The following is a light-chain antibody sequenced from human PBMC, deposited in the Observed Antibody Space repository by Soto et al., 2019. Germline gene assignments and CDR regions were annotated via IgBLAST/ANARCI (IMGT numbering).Light chain of an antibody. V-gene: IGKV3-11*01. J-gene: IGKJ4*01. CDR3: QQRSVWPLP. CDR1: ESVTQY. Sequence: EIAMTQTPATLSLSPGERGTLSCRASESVTQYLAWFQQKPGQAPRLLIYDASKRATGVPARFSGSGFGTDFTLTISSLESEDFAIYYCQQRSVWPLPFGGGTKVEMK. CDR2: DAS.